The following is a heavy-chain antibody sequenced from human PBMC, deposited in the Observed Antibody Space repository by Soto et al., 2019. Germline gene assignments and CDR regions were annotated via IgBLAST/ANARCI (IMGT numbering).Heavy chain of an antibody. CDR1: GFTVSSNY. CDR3: ARVSSPFGY. J-gene: IGHJ4*02. V-gene: IGHV3-53*02. CDR2: IYSSGNT. Sequence: EVQLVETGGGLIQPGGSLRLSCAVSGFTVSSNYMSWVRKAPGKGLEWVSVIYSSGNTYYADSVKARFNVSRDKSKNTVYLQMNSLRAEDTAMYYCARVSSPFGYWGQGTLVNVSS. D-gene: IGHD3-16*01.